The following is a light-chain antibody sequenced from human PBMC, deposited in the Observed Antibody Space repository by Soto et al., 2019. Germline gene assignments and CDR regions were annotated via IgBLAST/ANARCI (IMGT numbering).Light chain of an antibody. CDR2: SNS. V-gene: IGLV1-44*01. J-gene: IGLJ1*01. Sequence: QSVLTQPPSASGTPGQRVTISCSGSTSNIGDNYVFWSQQLPGTAPKLLMYSNSERPSGVPDRFSGSKSGTSASLAISGLQSEDEADYYCATWDDSLNGYVFGPGPKVTVL. CDR3: ATWDDSLNGYV. CDR1: TSNIGDNY.